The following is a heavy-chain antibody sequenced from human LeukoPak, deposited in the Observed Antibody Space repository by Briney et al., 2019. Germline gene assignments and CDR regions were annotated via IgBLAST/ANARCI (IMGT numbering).Heavy chain of an antibody. D-gene: IGHD6-19*01. V-gene: IGHV3-7*01. J-gene: IGHJ2*01. CDR2: IKQDGSEK. Sequence: GGSLRLXCAASGFTFSSYWMSWVRQAPGKGLEWVANIKQDGSEKYYVDSVKGRFTISRDNAKNSLYLQMNSLRAEDTAVYYCALQGAQWLAYWYFDLWGRGTLVTVSS. CDR3: ALQGAQWLAYWYFDL. CDR1: GFTFSSYW.